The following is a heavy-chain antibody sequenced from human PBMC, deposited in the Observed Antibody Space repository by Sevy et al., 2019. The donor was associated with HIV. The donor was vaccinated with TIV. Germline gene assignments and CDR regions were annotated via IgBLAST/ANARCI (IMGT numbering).Heavy chain of an antibody. CDR1: GFTFSSYS. D-gene: IGHD3-3*01. Sequence: GGSLRLSCAASGFTFSSYSMNWVRQAPGKGLEWVSYISSSSSTIYYADSVKGRFTISRDNAKNSLYLQMNSLREEDTAVYYCARDPTFVLRFLEWSNYMDVWGKGTTVTVSS. J-gene: IGHJ6*03. V-gene: IGHV3-48*02. CDR2: ISSSSSTI. CDR3: ARDPTFVLRFLEWSNYMDV.